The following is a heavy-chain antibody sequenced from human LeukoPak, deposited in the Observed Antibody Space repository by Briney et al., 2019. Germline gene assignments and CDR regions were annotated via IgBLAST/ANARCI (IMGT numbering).Heavy chain of an antibody. J-gene: IGHJ6*02. Sequence: AASVKVSCKASGGTFSSYAISWVRQAPGQGLEWMGRIIPIFGIANYAQKFQGRVTITADKSTSTAYMELSSLRSEGTAVYYCARDRNSYGARYYYYGMDVWGQGTTVTVSS. CDR2: IIPIFGIA. V-gene: IGHV1-69*04. CDR3: ARDRNSYGARYYYYGMDV. CDR1: GGTFSSYA. D-gene: IGHD5-18*01.